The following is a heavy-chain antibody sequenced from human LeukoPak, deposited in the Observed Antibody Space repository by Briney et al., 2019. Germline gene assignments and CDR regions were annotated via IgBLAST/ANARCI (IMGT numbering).Heavy chain of an antibody. CDR2: ISYDGSNK. D-gene: IGHD4-17*01. CDR1: GFTFSSYG. Sequence: PGGSLRLSCAASGFTFSSYGMHWVRQAPGKGPEWVAVISYDGSNKYYADSVKGRFTISRDNSKNTLYLQMNSLRAEDTAVYYCSYGDYFDYWGQGTLVTVSS. CDR3: SYGDYFDY. V-gene: IGHV3-30*03. J-gene: IGHJ4*02.